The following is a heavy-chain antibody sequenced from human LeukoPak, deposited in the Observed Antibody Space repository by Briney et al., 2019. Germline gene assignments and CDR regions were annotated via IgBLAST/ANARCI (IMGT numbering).Heavy chain of an antibody. Sequence: GGSLRLSCAASGFTFSSYGMHWVRQAPGKGLEWVAVISYDGSNKYYADSVKGRFTISRDNSKNTLYLQMNSLRAEDTAVYYSANTYQVADWGQGTLVTVSS. CDR2: ISYDGSNK. CDR1: GFTFSSYG. V-gene: IGHV3-30*18. D-gene: IGHD2-15*01. J-gene: IGHJ4*02. CDR3: ANTYQVAD.